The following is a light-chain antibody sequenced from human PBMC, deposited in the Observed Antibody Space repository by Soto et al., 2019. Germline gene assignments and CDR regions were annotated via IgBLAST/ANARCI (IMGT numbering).Light chain of an antibody. CDR2: GAS. V-gene: IGKV3-20*01. Sequence: EIVLTQSPGTLSLSPGERVTLSCRASQSVGNTYLAWYQQKPGQTPRLLMYGASSRATGIPDRFSGSGSGTDFTLTITRLEPEDFAVYYCQQYGTSPRTFGQGTKLEIK. J-gene: IGKJ2*01. CDR1: QSVGNTY. CDR3: QQYGTSPRT.